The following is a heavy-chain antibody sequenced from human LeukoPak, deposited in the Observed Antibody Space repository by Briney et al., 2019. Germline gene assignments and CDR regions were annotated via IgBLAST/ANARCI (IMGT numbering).Heavy chain of an antibody. CDR3: ASGPLPLDY. J-gene: IGHJ4*02. CDR2: IYYSGST. Sequence: SETLSLTCTVSGGSISRYYWSWIRQPPGKGLEWIGYIYYSGSTNYNPSLKSRVTISVDTSKNQFSLRLSSVTAADTAVYYCASGPLPLDYWGQGTLVTVSS. V-gene: IGHV4-59*01. D-gene: IGHD3/OR15-3a*01. CDR1: GGSISRYY.